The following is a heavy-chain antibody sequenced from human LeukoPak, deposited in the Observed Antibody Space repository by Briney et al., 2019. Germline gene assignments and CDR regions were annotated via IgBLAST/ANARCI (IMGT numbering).Heavy chain of an antibody. CDR3: AKDRSPYFDY. CDR1: GFTFSNYA. CDR2: ISSSGRT. J-gene: IGHJ4*02. V-gene: IGHV3-23*01. Sequence: GGSLRLSCAASGFTFSNYAMNWVRQAPGKGLEWVSAISSSGRTYYADSVKGRFTISRDNSKNTLYLQMNSLRAEDTAVYYCAKDRSPYFDYWGQGTLVTVSS.